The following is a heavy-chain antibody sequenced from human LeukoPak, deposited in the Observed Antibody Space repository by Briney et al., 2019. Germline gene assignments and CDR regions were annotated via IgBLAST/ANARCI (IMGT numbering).Heavy chain of an antibody. Sequence: GASLRLPCAASGFTFSSYAMSWVRQAPGRGLEWVSAISGSGGSTYYADSVKGRFTISRDNSKNTLYLQMNSLRAEDTAVYYCAKTGGLQFDPWGQGTLVTVSS. V-gene: IGHV3-23*01. CDR1: GFTFSSYA. J-gene: IGHJ5*02. CDR2: ISGSGGST. D-gene: IGHD3-10*01. CDR3: AKTGGLQFDP.